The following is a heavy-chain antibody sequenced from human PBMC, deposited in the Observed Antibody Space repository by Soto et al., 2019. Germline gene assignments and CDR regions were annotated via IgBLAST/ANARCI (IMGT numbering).Heavy chain of an antibody. Sequence: GGSLRLSCAASGFTFDDYTMHWVRQAPGKGLEWVSLISWDGGSTYYADSVKGRFTISRDNSKNSLYLQMNSLRTEDTALYYCAKDISGYYGSGSYYLPDYWGQGTLVTVSS. J-gene: IGHJ4*02. CDR1: GFTFDDYT. D-gene: IGHD3-10*01. CDR2: ISWDGGST. CDR3: AKDISGYYGSGSYYLPDY. V-gene: IGHV3-43*01.